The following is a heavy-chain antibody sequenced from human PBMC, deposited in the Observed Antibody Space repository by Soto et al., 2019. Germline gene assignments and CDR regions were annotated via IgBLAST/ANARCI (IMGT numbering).Heavy chain of an antibody. V-gene: IGHV4-38-2*02. Sequence: SETLSLTCDVSGYSISSGYCWGWIRQPPGKGLEWIGSIWHSGTTYYNPSLNSRVTISVDTSRNQFSLKLNSVTAADTAVYYCARDFPYLNTAAAAGGMDVWGQGTTVTVSS. CDR2: IWHSGTT. J-gene: IGHJ6*02. CDR1: GYSISSGYC. CDR3: ARDFPYLNTAAAAGGMDV. D-gene: IGHD6-13*01.